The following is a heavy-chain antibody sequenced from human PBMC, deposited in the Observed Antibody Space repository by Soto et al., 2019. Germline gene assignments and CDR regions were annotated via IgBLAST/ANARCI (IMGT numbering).Heavy chain of an antibody. Sequence: PGGSLRLSCAASGFTLSDYYMSWIRQAPGKGLEWVSYISSSGSPISYADSVQGRFTISRDNAKISLYLQMNSLRAEHTAAYYCARARGWAVQTAMEYLGHGTLVAVSS. D-gene: IGHD3-10*01. V-gene: IGHV3-11*01. CDR3: ARARGWAVQTAMEY. J-gene: IGHJ4*01. CDR1: GFTLSDYY. CDR2: ISSSGSPI.